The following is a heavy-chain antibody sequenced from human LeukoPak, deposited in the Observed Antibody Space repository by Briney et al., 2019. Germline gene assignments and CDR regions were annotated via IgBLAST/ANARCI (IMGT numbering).Heavy chain of an antibody. CDR2: ISSSSSYI. V-gene: IGHV3-21*01. CDR3: ARDLAYSRLDY. J-gene: IGHJ4*02. D-gene: IGHD5-18*01. Sequence: PGGSLRLSCAASGFTFSSYSMNWVRQAPGKGLEWVSSISSSSSYIYYADSVKGRFTISRGNAKNSLYLQMDSLRVEDTAFYYCARDLAYSRLDYWGQGMLVTVSS. CDR1: GFTFSSYS.